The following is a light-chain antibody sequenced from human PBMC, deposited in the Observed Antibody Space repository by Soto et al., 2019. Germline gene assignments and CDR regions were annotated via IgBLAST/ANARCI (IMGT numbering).Light chain of an antibody. CDR1: SSDVGSYYR. V-gene: IGLV2-18*02. CDR3: SSYTSSSTDV. CDR2: DGS. Sequence: QSALTQPPSVSGSPGQSVAISCTGTSSDVGSYYRVSWYQQPPGTAPKLMIYDGSNRPSGVPDRFSGSKSGNTASLTISGLQADDEADYYCSSYTSSSTDVFGTGTKVTVL. J-gene: IGLJ1*01.